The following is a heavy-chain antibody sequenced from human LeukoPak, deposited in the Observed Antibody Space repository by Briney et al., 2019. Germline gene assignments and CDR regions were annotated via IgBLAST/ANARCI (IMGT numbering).Heavy chain of an antibody. Sequence: SSETLSLTCAVYGGSFSGYYWSWIRQPPGKGLEWIGEINHSGSTNYNPSLKSRVTISVDTSKNQFSLKLSSVTAADTAVYYCASRYCSSTSRYHFDYWGQGTPVTVSS. CDR3: ASRYCSSTSRYHFDY. J-gene: IGHJ4*02. V-gene: IGHV4-34*01. CDR1: GGSFSGYY. D-gene: IGHD2-2*01. CDR2: INHSGST.